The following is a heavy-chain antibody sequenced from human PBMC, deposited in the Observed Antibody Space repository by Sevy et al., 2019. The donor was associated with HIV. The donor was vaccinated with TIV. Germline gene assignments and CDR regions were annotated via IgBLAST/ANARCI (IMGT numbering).Heavy chain of an antibody. CDR3: ASGLSYYGSGSYYPFDY. CDR1: GYTFITYG. CDR2: ISVYNGNT. Sequence: ASVKVSCKASGYTFITYGISWVQQAPGQGLEWMGWISVYNGNTNYAQKLQGRVTMTTDTSTSTAYMELRSLRSDDTAVYYCASGLSYYGSGSYYPFDYWGQGTLVTVSS. D-gene: IGHD3-10*01. J-gene: IGHJ4*02. V-gene: IGHV1-18*01.